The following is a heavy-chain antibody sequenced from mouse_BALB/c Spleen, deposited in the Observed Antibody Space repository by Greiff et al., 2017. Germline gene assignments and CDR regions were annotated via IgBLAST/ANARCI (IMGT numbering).Heavy chain of an antibody. V-gene: IGHV3-2*02. CDR3: AKVTRYYAMDY. CDR1: GYSITSDYA. Sequence: EVKLVESGPGLVKPSQSLSLTCTVTGYSITSDYAWNWIRQFPGNKLEWMGYISYSGSTSYNPSLKSRISITRDTSKNQFFLQLNSVTTEDTATYYCAKVTRYYAMDYWGQGTSVTVSS. J-gene: IGHJ4*01. D-gene: IGHD2-2*01. CDR2: ISYSGST.